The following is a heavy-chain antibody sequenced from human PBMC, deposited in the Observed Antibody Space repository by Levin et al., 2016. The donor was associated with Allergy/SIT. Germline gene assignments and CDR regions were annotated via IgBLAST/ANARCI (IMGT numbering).Heavy chain of an antibody. CDR2: IIPIFGTA. V-gene: IGHV1-69*13. D-gene: IGHD6-13*01. Sequence: SVKVSCKASGGTFSSYAISWVRQAPGQGLEWMGGIIPIFGTANYAQKFQGRVTITADESTSTAYMELSSLRSEDTAVYYCAMTPPLWRKQLVRSVHFDYWGQGTLVTVSS. J-gene: IGHJ4*02. CDR1: GGTFSSYA. CDR3: AMTPPLWRKQLVRSVHFDY.